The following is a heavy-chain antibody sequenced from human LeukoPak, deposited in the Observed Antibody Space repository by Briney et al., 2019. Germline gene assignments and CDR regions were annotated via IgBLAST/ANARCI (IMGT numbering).Heavy chain of an antibody. D-gene: IGHD3-16*01. Sequence: PGGSLRLSCAASRFIFSSFWMSWVRQAPGKGLEWLANIKQDGSEKYYVDSVKGRFTISRDNAKNSPYLQMNSLRAEDTAVYYCARRSWGSYSPFDYWGQGTLVTVSS. V-gene: IGHV3-7*04. CDR3: ARRSWGSYSPFDY. CDR1: RFIFSSFW. CDR2: IKQDGSEK. J-gene: IGHJ4*02.